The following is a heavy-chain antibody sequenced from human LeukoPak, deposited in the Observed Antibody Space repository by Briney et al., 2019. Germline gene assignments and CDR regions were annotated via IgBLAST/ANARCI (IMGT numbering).Heavy chain of an antibody. CDR2: IYYSGST. CDR3: ARQRGDILTGYLYYFDY. Sequence: SETLSLTCTVSGGSISSSSYYWGWIRQPSGKGLEWIGSIYYSGSTYYNPSLKSRVTISVDTSKNQFSLKLSSVTAADTAVYYRARQRGDILTGYLYYFDYWGQGTLVTVSS. D-gene: IGHD3-9*01. J-gene: IGHJ4*02. V-gene: IGHV4-39*01. CDR1: GGSISSSSYY.